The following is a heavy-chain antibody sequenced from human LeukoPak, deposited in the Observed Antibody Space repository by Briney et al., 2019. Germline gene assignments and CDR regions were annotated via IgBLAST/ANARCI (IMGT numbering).Heavy chain of an antibody. J-gene: IGHJ4*02. D-gene: IGHD3-22*01. CDR3: AREVYYDSSGYYRPYYFDY. Sequence: SVKVSCKASGGTFSSYAISWVRQAPGQGLEWMGRIIAIFGTANYAQKFQGRVTITTDESTSTAHMELSSLRSEDTAVYYCAREVYYDSSGYYRPYYFDYWGQGTLVTVSS. CDR1: GGTFSSYA. CDR2: IIAIFGTA. V-gene: IGHV1-69*05.